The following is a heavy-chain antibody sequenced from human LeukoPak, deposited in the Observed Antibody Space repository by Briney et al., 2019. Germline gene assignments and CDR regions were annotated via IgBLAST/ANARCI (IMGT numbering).Heavy chain of an antibody. D-gene: IGHD6-19*01. V-gene: IGHV4-59*08. CDR1: GGSISSYY. CDR2: IYYSGSS. J-gene: IGHJ3*01. CDR3: ARGIGITVTAHDTFDF. Sequence: SETLSLTCTVSGGSISSYYWSWIRQPPGKGLEWIGYIYYSGSSNYNPSLKSRVTISVDTSKNQFSLKLSSVTAADTAVYYCARGIGITVTAHDTFDFWGQGTMVTVSS.